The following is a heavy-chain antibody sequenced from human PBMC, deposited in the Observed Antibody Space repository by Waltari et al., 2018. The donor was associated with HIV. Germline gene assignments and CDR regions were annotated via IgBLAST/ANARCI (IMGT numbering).Heavy chain of an antibody. J-gene: IGHJ6*02. Sequence: EVQLVESGGGLVQTGGALRLSCAESGFTLSSYRVNWVRQAPGKGLEWVSYISSTSNTIYYADSVKGRFTVSRDNAKNSLSLQMNSLRAEDTAVYFCAKEVVALPHYYYYGLDVWGQGTTVTVSS. V-gene: IGHV3-48*04. CDR1: GFTLSSYR. CDR2: ISSTSNTI. D-gene: IGHD2-15*01. CDR3: AKEVVALPHYYYYGLDV.